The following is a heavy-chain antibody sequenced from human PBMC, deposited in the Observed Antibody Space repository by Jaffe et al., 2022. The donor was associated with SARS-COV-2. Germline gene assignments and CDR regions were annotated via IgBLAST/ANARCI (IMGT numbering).Heavy chain of an antibody. CDR3: ARGAENGDIVVVVAATAEYFDY. D-gene: IGHD2-15*01. Sequence: EVQLVESGGGLVKPGGSLRLSCAASGFTFSSYSMNWVRQAPGKGLEWVSSISSSSSYIYYADSVKGRFTISRDNAKNSLYLQMNSLRAEDTAVYYCARGAENGDIVVVVAATAEYFDYWGQGTLVTVSS. CDR2: ISSSSSYI. V-gene: IGHV3-21*01. J-gene: IGHJ4*02. CDR1: GFTFSSYS.